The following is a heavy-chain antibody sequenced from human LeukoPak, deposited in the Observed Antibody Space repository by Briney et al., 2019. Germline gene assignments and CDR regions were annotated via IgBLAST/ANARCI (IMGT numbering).Heavy chain of an antibody. CDR3: ARHSRSAYTGYENAFDI. Sequence: SETLSLTCTVSGGSISSSSYYWGWIRQPPGKGLEWIGSIYYSGSTYYNPSLKSRVTISVDTSKNQFSLKLSSVTAADTGIYYCARHSRSAYTGYENAFDIWGQGTMVTVSS. J-gene: IGHJ3*02. V-gene: IGHV4-39*01. D-gene: IGHD5-12*01. CDR1: GGSISSSSYY. CDR2: IYYSGST.